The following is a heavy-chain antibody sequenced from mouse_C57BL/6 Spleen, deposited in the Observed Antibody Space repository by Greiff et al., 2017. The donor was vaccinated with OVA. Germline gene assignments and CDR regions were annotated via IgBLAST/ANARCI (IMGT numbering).Heavy chain of an antibody. Sequence: EVKLVESGGGLVKPGGSLKLSCAASGFTFSDYGMHWVRQAPEKGLEWVAYISSGSSTIYYADTVKGRFTISIDNAKNTLFLQMTSLRSEDTAMYYCARDYDYGGYAMDYWGQGTSVTVSS. CDR3: ARDYDYGGYAMDY. CDR1: GFTFSDYG. J-gene: IGHJ4*01. V-gene: IGHV5-17*01. D-gene: IGHD2-4*01. CDR2: ISSGSSTI.